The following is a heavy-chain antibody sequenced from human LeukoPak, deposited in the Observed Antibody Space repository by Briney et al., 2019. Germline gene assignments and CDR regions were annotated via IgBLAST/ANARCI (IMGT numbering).Heavy chain of an antibody. CDR1: GGSISSGSYY. CDR2: IYTSGST. D-gene: IGHD3-10*01. CDR3: ARGYYYGSGRLSVPNWFDP. Sequence: PSETLSLTCAVSGGSISSGSYYWSWIRQPAGKGLEWIGRIYTSGSTNYNPSLKSRVTISVDTSKNQFSLKLSSVTAADTAVYYCARGYYYGSGRLSVPNWFDPWGQGTLVTVSS. V-gene: IGHV4-61*02. J-gene: IGHJ5*02.